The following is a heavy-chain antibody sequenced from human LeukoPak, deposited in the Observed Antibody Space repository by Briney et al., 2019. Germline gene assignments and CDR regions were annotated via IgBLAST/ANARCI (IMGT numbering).Heavy chain of an antibody. CDR2: INHSGST. J-gene: IGHJ4*02. V-gene: IGHV4-34*01. D-gene: IGHD3-10*01. CDR3: ANYYYGSGSYSAY. CDR1: GGSFSGYY. Sequence: SETLSLTCAVYGGSFSGYYWSWIRQPPGKGLEWIGEINHSGSTNYNPSLKSRVTISVDTSKNQFSLKLSSVTAADTAVYYCANYYYGSGSYSAYWGQGTLVTVSS.